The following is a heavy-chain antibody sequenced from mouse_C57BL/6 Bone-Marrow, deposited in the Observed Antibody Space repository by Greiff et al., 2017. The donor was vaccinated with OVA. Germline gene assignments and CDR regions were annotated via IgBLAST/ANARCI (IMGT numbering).Heavy chain of an antibody. J-gene: IGHJ4*01. V-gene: IGHV5-15*01. D-gene: IGHD2-1*01. CDR2: ISNLAYSI. Sequence: DVQLQESGGGLVQPGGSLKLSCAASGFTFSDYGMAWVRQAPRKGPEWVAFISNLAYSIYYADTVTGRFTISRENAKNTLYLEMSSLRSEDTAMYYCARQRGNYHYAMDYWGQGTSVTVSS. CDR1: GFTFSDYG. CDR3: ARQRGNYHYAMDY.